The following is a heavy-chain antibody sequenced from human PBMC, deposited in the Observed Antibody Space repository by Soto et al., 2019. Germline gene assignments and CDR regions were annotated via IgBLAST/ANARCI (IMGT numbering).Heavy chain of an antibody. CDR2: VNHSGTT. V-gene: IGHV4-34*01. CDR1: GGSFSNYY. J-gene: IGHJ6*02. Sequence: KPSETLSLTCGVFGGSFSNYYWSWIRQPPGKGLEWIGEVNHSGTTNYNPTLKSRVTISVDTSKSQFSLRVTSLTAADTALYYCERGGSDSYYYYGMDVWGQGTTVTVSS. D-gene: IGHD6-25*01. CDR3: ERGGSDSYYYYGMDV.